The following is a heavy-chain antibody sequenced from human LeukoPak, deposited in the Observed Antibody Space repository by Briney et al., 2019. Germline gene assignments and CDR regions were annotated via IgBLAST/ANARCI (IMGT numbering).Heavy chain of an antibody. J-gene: IGHJ5*02. Sequence: GASVKVSCKASGYTFTGYYMHWVRQAPGQGLEWMGWINPNSGGTNYAQKFQGRVTMTRDTSISTAYMELSRLGSDDTAVYYCARERFLEWLPGWFDPWGQGTLVTVSS. CDR3: ARERFLEWLPGWFDP. V-gene: IGHV1-2*02. CDR1: GYTFTGYY. D-gene: IGHD3-3*01. CDR2: INPNSGGT.